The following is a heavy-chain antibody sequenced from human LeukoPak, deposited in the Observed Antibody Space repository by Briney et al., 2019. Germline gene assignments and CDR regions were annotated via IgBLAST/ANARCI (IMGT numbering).Heavy chain of an antibody. CDR3: AREGGIRYFDWLPSY. J-gene: IGHJ4*02. Sequence: ASVKVSCKAPGYTFTGYYMHWVRQAPGQGLEWMGRINPNSGGTNYAQKFQGRVTMTRDTSISTAYMELSRLRSDDTAVYYCAREGGIRYFDWLPSYWGQGTLVTVSS. V-gene: IGHV1-2*06. CDR2: INPNSGGT. CDR1: GYTFTGYY. D-gene: IGHD3-9*01.